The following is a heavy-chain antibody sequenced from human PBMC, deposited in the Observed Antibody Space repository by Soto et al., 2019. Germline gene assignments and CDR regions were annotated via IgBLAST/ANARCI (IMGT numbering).Heavy chain of an antibody. D-gene: IGHD4-17*01. V-gene: IGHV5-51*01. CDR3: ARRRGYSDYDY. J-gene: IGHJ4*02. CDR1: GYIFNSYW. CDR2: IYPGDSDT. Sequence: RGESLKISCKGSGYIFNSYWIGWVRQMPGKGLEWMGIIYPGDSDTRYSPSFQGQVTISADKSISTAYLQWISLKASDTAMYYCARRRGYSDYDYWGQGALVTVSS.